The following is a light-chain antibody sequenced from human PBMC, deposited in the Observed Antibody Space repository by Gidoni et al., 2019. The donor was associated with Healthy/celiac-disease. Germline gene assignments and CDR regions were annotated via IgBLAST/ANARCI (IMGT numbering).Light chain of an antibody. CDR2: GAS. CDR3: QQYNNWPPKT. Sequence: EIVMTQSPATLSVSPGERATLSCRASQSVSSTLAWYQQKPGQAPRLLIYGASTRATGIPARFSGSGSGTDFSLTISSLQSEDFAVYYCQQYNNWPPKTFGPGTKVDIK. CDR1: QSVSST. V-gene: IGKV3-15*01. J-gene: IGKJ3*01.